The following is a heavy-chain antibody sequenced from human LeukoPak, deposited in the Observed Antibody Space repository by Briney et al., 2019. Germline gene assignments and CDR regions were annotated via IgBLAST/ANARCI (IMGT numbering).Heavy chain of an antibody. CDR2: IYTSGST. J-gene: IGHJ4*02. Sequence: SETLSLTCTVSGGSISSGSYYWSWIRQPAGKGLEWIGRIYTSGSTNYNPSLKSRVTMSVDTSKNQFSLKLSSVTAADTAVYYCARMGSSSYDYWGQGTLVTVSS. V-gene: IGHV4-61*02. D-gene: IGHD6-6*01. CDR3: ARMGSSSYDY. CDR1: GGSISSGSYY.